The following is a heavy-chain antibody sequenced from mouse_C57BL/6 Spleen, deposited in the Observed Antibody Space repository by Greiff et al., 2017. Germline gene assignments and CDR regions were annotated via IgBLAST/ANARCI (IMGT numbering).Heavy chain of an antibody. V-gene: IGHV1-81*01. CDR3: ARHDYLGYAMDY. CDR1: GYTFTSYG. CDR2: IYPRSGNT. J-gene: IGHJ4*01. D-gene: IGHD2-13*01. Sequence: QVQLQQSGAELARPGASVKLSCKASGYTFTSYGISWVKQRTGQGLEWIGEIYPRSGNTYYNEKFKGKATLTADKSSSTAYMELSSLTSEDSAVYFCARHDYLGYAMDYWGQGTSVTVSS.